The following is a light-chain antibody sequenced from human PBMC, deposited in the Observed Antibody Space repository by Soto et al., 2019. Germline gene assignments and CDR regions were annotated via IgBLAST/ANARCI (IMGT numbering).Light chain of an antibody. Sequence: QSVLTQPPSASGTPGQTVTISCSGSRSNIGNNYVCWYQQLPGAAPKLLIYRNTQRPSGVPDRFSGSKSGTAASLAISGLRSEDEDDYFSEAWDDSLSGNVFGTGTKVTGL. CDR3: EAWDDSLSGNV. J-gene: IGLJ1*01. CDR2: RNT. CDR1: RSNIGNNY. V-gene: IGLV1-47*01.